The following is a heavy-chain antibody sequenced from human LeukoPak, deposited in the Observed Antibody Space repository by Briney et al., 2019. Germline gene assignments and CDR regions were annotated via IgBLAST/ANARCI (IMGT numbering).Heavy chain of an antibody. J-gene: IGHJ4*02. CDR2: INPNSGGT. CDR3: AREHSIAVAFFRYHFDY. Sequence: ASVKVSCKASGYTFTGYYMHWVRQAPGQGLEWMGWINPNSGGTNYAQKFQGRVTMTRDTSISTAYMELSRLRSDDTAVYYCAREHSIAVAFFRYHFDYWGQGTLVTVSS. D-gene: IGHD6-19*01. V-gene: IGHV1-2*02. CDR1: GYTFTGYY.